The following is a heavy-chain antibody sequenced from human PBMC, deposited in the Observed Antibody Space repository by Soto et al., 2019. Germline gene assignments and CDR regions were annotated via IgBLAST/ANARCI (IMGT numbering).Heavy chain of an antibody. Sequence: EVQLVESGGGLVQPGGSLRLSCAASGFTFSSYSMNWVRQAPGKGLEWVSYISSSSSTIYYADSVKGRFTISRDNAKNSLYLQMNSLRAEDTAVYYCARDQDYGDPAGAFDIWGQGTMVTVSS. V-gene: IGHV3-48*01. CDR1: GFTFSSYS. D-gene: IGHD4-17*01. CDR3: ARDQDYGDPAGAFDI. J-gene: IGHJ3*02. CDR2: ISSSSSTI.